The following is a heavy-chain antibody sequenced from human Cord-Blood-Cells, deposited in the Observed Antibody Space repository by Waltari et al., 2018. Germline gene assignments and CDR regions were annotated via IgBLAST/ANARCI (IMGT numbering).Heavy chain of an antibody. D-gene: IGHD6-6*01. Sequence: QVQLQESGPGLVKPSQTLSLTCTVSGGPISSGDSYWRWTRQPPGKGLEWIGYIYYSGSTYYNPSLKSRVTISVDTSKNQFSLKLSSVTAADTAVYYCARWEYSSSPGIDYWGQGTLVTVSS. V-gene: IGHV4-30-4*08. CDR1: GGPISSGDSY. J-gene: IGHJ4*02. CDR2: IYYSGST. CDR3: ARWEYSSSPGIDY.